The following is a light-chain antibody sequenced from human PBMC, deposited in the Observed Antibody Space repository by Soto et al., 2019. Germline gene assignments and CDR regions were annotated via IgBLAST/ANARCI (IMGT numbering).Light chain of an antibody. V-gene: IGKV1-39*01. Sequence: DIQMTQSPSSLSASVGDRVTITCRASQSITSYLNWYQQKPGKAPKLLIYAASSLQSGVTSRFSGSGSVTDFTLTISSLQPEDFATYYCQQSYNTPYTFGRGTKLEI. CDR1: QSITSY. CDR2: AAS. CDR3: QQSYNTPYT. J-gene: IGKJ2*01.